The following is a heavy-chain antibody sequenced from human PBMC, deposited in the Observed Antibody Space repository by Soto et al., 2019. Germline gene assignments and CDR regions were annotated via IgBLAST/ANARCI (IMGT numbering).Heavy chain of an antibody. D-gene: IGHD5-18*01. CDR1: GGSVSSGSYY. V-gene: IGHV4-61*01. J-gene: IGHJ5*02. CDR2: IYYSGST. Sequence: SETLSLTCTVSGGSVSSGSYYWSWIRQPPGKGLEWIGYIYYSGSTNYNPSLKSRVTISVDTSKNQFSLKLSSVTAADTAVYYCARVDTAMVMRRFDPWGQGTLVTVSS. CDR3: ARVDTAMVMRRFDP.